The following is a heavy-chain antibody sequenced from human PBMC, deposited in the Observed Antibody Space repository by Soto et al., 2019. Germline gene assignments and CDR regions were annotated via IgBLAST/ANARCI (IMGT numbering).Heavy chain of an antibody. CDR1: GGSISSHY. V-gene: IGHV4-59*11. D-gene: IGHD1-26*01. Sequence: ETLSLTCTVSGGSISSHYWSWVRQAPGKGLEWIGHIYYRGSTSYSPSLRSRSTISVDTXXXXXXLXLXSVXTADTAVYYCARDGREASGMDVWGQGTKVS. CDR3: ARDGREASGMDV. J-gene: IGHJ6*02. CDR2: IYYRGST.